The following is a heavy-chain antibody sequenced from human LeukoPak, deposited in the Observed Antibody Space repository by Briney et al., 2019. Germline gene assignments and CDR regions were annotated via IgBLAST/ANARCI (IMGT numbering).Heavy chain of an antibody. J-gene: IGHJ3*01. CDR1: GFTFGGAG. V-gene: IGHV3-30*02. CDR2: IEFDGNSK. D-gene: IGHD4-11*01. CDR3: AKGGLTTGAFEV. Sequence: PGGSLRLSCTASGFTFGGAGMQWVRQAPGKGLEWVAFIEFDGNSKSYGDSVTGRFTVSRDNSKNTLSLQMNSLRDEDTAIYYCAKGGLTTGAFEVWGQGTMVIVSS.